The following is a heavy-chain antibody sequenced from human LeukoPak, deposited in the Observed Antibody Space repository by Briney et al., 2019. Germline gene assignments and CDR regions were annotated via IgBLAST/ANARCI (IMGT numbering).Heavy chain of an antibody. CDR3: ARAIVVVPAVLRYYYYMDV. Sequence: ASVKVSCKASGDTFIRYGITWVRQAPGQGLEWMGWINPNSGGTNYAQKFQGRVTMTRDTSISTAYMELSRLRSDDTAVYYCARAIVVVPAVLRYYYYMDVWGKGTTVTVSS. J-gene: IGHJ6*03. CDR1: GDTFIRYG. D-gene: IGHD2-2*01. CDR2: INPNSGGT. V-gene: IGHV1-2*02.